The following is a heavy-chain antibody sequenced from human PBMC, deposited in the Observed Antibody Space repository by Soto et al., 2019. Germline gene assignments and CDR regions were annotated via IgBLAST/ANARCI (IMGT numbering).Heavy chain of an antibody. Sequence: SGPTLVNPTQTLTLTCTFSGFSLSTSGVGVGWIRQPPGKALEWLALIYWDDDKRYSPSLKSRLTITKDTSKNQVVLTMTNMDPVETAKYYCEHHGEANGGFDYWGQGTLVTVSS. CDR3: EHHGEANGGFDY. CDR1: GFSLSTSGVG. D-gene: IGHD1-1*01. J-gene: IGHJ4*02. V-gene: IGHV2-5*02. CDR2: IYWDDDK.